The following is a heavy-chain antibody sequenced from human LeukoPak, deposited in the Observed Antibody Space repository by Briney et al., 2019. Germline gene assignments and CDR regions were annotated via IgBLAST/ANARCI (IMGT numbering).Heavy chain of an antibody. D-gene: IGHD5/OR15-5a*01. J-gene: IGHJ4*02. V-gene: IGHV3-74*01. CDR2: INSDGSST. CDR3: ARGIIASTMTPFDY. Sequence: PGGSLRLSCVASGFTFSSYWMHWVRQAPGKGLVWVSRINSDGSSTSYADSVKGRFTISRDNAKNTLYLQMNSLRAEDTAVYYCARGIIASTMTPFDYWGQGTLVTVSS. CDR1: GFTFSSYW.